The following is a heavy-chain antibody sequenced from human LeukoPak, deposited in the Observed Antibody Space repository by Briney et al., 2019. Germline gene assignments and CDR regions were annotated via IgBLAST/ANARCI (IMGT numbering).Heavy chain of an antibody. V-gene: IGHV3-7*01. CDR3: ARDKIVGATHFDY. J-gene: IGHJ4*02. CDR1: GFTFSNYW. CDR2: IKQDGSEQ. D-gene: IGHD1-26*01. Sequence: GGSLRLSCAASGFTFSNYWMSWVRQAPGKGLEWVANIKQDGSEQFYVDSVKGRFTISRDNAKNSLYLQMNSLRAEDTAVYYCARDKIVGATHFDYWGQGTLVTVSS.